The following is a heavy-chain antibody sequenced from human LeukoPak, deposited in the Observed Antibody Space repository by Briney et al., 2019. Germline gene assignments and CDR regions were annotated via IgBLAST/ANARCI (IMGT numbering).Heavy chain of an antibody. D-gene: IGHD3-10*01. CDR3: ARGNYYGSGSYYNEPSCLDV. CDR1: GYTFTSYG. Sequence: ASVKVSCKASGYTFTSYGISWVRHAPGQGLEWMGCICAYNGNTNYAQKLQGRVTMTTDTSTSKAYMELMSLRSDDTAVDYCARGNYYGSGSYYNEPSCLDVWGKGTTVTVSS. V-gene: IGHV1-18*01. J-gene: IGHJ6*04. CDR2: ICAYNGNT.